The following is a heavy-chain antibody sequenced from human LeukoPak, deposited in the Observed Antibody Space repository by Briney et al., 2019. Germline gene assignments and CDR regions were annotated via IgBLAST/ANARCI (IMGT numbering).Heavy chain of an antibody. J-gene: IGHJ4*02. Sequence: PGGSLRLSCAASGFTFSSYAMSWVRQAPGKGLEWVSAISDSGGSTYYADSVKGRFTISRDNSKNTLYLQMNSLRAEDTAVYYCAKTPSTPLHGGLDCWGQGALVTVSS. D-gene: IGHD3-16*01. CDR2: ISDSGGST. CDR3: AKTPSTPLHGGLDC. CDR1: GFTFSSYA. V-gene: IGHV3-23*01.